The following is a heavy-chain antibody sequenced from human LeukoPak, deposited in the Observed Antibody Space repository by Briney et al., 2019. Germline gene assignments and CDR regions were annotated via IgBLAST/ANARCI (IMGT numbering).Heavy chain of an antibody. CDR3: ARDGT. V-gene: IGHV3-21*01. J-gene: IGHJ5*02. D-gene: IGHD1-26*01. CDR1: GFTFSTYT. CDR2: ISASGTSI. Sequence: GGSLRLSCATSGFTFSTYTMNWVRQAPGKGPEWVSFISASGTSIYYADSVRGRFTISRDNAKNSLYLQMNSLRAEDTAVYYCARDGTWGPGTLVTVSS.